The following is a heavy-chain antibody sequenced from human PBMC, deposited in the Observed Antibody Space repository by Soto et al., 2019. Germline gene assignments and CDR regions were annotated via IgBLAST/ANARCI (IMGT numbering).Heavy chain of an antibody. D-gene: IGHD1-1*01. CDR2: ISHSGRT. CDR1: SGSISSRNW. J-gene: IGHJ4*02. CDR3: ATQTYSYNWHN. Sequence: QVQLQESGPGLVKPSGTLSLTCGVSSGSISSRNWWSWVRQPPGRGLEWIGEISHSGRTNYNPSLESRVTMSVDKSRNQFYLKLNFVTAADTAVYYCATQTYSYNWHNWGQGTLVTVSS. V-gene: IGHV4-4*02.